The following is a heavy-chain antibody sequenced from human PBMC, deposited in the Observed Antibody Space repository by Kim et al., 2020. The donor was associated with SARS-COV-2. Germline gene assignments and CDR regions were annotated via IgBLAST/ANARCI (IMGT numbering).Heavy chain of an antibody. D-gene: IGHD3-10*01. CDR1: GDSFSSYA. Sequence: SVKVSCRASGDSFSSYAISWVRQAPGQGLEWMGRIIPILDVAVYAQKFQGRVTISADKSPSTAYLEVHSLRSEDTAVYYCAPHSYNSNWGQGTSVIVS. J-gene: IGHJ4*02. V-gene: IGHV1-69*04. CDR3: APHSYNSN. CDR2: IIPILDVA.